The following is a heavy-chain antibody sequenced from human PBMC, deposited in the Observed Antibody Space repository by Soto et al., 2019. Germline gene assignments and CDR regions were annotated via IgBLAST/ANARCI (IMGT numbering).Heavy chain of an antibody. V-gene: IGHV1-46*01. CDR1: GYSLTNHY. Sequence: ASLKVGCKGSGYSLTNHYIHWVRQTPGQGLEWMGIINPSGGSTSYAQKFQGRVTMTRDTSTSTVYMELSSLRSEDTAVYYCARDGNTAMVIGYYYSVTAVWGKGTTVTGTS. CDR3: ARDGNTAMVIGYYYSVTAV. J-gene: IGHJ6*04. CDR2: INPSGGST. D-gene: IGHD5-18*01.